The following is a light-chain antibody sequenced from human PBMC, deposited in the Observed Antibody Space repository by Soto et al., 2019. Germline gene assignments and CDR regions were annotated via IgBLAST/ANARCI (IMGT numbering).Light chain of an antibody. CDR1: QNINNF. V-gene: IGKV1-39*01. CDR3: QQSHSTPYT. J-gene: IGKJ2*01. Sequence: DIQMTQSPSSLSVSVGDRVAITCRASQNINNFLNWYQQKPGEAPKLLIYAASTLQSGVPSRFSGSGSGTDFTLTISTLQPEDFATYHCQQSHSTPYTFGQGTKLEIK. CDR2: AAS.